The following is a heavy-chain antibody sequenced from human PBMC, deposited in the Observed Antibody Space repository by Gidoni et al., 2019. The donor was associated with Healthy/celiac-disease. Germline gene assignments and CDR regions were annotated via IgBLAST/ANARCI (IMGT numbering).Heavy chain of an antibody. Sequence: QLQLQESGPGLVKPSETLSLTCTVSGGSISSSSYYWGWIRQPPGKGLEWIGSIYYSGSTYYNPSLKSRVTISVDTSKNQFSLKLSSVTAADTAVYYCARTYYDFWMGAREFDYWGQGTLVTVSS. CDR2: IYYSGST. V-gene: IGHV4-39*01. CDR3: ARTYYDFWMGAREFDY. CDR1: GGSISSSSYY. J-gene: IGHJ4*02. D-gene: IGHD3-3*01.